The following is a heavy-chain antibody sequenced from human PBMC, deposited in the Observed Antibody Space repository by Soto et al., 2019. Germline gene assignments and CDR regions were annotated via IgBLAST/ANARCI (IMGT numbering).Heavy chain of an antibody. CDR2: ITGSGRDT. V-gene: IGHV3-23*01. CDR1: GFTFNNYL. D-gene: IGHD6-19*01. CDR3: AKDGLHSGWHRTGTYFDY. Sequence: GGSLRLSCTASGFTFNNYLMNWVRQAPGKGLEWVAAITGSGRDTFYAVSVKGRFTISRDNSKDTLYLQMSSLRADDTAIYYCAKDGLHSGWHRTGTYFDYWGQGTLVTVSS. J-gene: IGHJ4*02.